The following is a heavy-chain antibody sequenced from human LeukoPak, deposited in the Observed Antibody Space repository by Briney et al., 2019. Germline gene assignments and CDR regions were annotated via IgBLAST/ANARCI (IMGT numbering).Heavy chain of an antibody. CDR2: IYYSGST. V-gene: IGHV4-59*08. Sequence: PSEALSLTCTVSGGSISSYYWSWIRQPPGKGLEWIGYIYYSGSTNYNPSLKSRVTISVDTSKNQFSLKLSSVTAADTAVYYCARLSPAQGRGYSGYDHGAPDYWGQGTLVTVSS. CDR1: GGSISSYY. J-gene: IGHJ4*02. CDR3: ARLSPAQGRGYSGYDHGAPDY. D-gene: IGHD5-12*01.